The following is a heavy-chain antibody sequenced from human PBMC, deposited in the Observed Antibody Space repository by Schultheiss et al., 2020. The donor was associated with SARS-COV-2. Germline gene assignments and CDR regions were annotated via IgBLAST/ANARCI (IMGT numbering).Heavy chain of an antibody. CDR3: ARGLRSGYRTVDY. D-gene: IGHD3-3*01. Sequence: GGSLRLSCAASGFTFSSYAMHWVRQAPGKGLEWVAVISYDGSNKYYADSVKGRFTISIDNSKNTLYLQMNSLRAEDTAVYYCARGLRSGYRTVDYWGQGTLVTVSS. V-gene: IGHV3-30*04. CDR2: ISYDGSNK. J-gene: IGHJ4*02. CDR1: GFTFSSYA.